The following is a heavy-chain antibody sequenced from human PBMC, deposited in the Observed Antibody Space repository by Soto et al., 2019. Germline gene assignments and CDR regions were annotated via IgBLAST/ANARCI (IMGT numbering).Heavy chain of an antibody. Sequence: ASGKVSGKASGYTFTSYDINWVRQATGLGLERMGWLNPNSGNTGYAQKFQGRVTMTRNTSISTAYMELSSLRSEDTAVDYCARGLTTYYAFWSGFTLDYYYGMDVWGQGTKVTNSS. D-gene: IGHD3-3*01. J-gene: IGHJ6*02. V-gene: IGHV1-8*01. CDR3: ARGLTTYYAFWSGFTLDYYYGMDV. CDR2: LNPNSGNT. CDR1: GYTFTSYD.